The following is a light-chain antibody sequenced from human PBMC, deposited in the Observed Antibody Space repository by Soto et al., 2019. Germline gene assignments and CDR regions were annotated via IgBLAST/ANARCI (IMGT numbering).Light chain of an antibody. J-gene: IGKJ1*01. CDR1: ESIASW. Sequence: DIQMTQSPSSLSSSVGDIFTITCGASESIASWLAWYQQKPGKAPKVLIYDASSLESGVPSRFSGDGSGTEFTLTISSLQPDDFATYYCQHYDSYSRTFGQGTKVDI. CDR2: DAS. V-gene: IGKV1-5*01. CDR3: QHYDSYSRT.